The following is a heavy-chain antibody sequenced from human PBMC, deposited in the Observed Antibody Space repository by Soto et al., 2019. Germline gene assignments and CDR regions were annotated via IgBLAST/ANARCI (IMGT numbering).Heavy chain of an antibody. CDR3: ARELPYYYDSSGYNDY. V-gene: IGHV3-48*02. D-gene: IGHD3-22*01. CDR1: GFTFSSYS. Sequence: VQLVESGGGLVQPGGSLRLSCAASGFTFSSYSMNWVRQAPGKGLEWVSYISSSSSTIYYADSVKGRFTISRDNAKNSLYLQMNSLRDEDTAVYYCARELPYYYDSSGYNDYWGQGTLVTVSS. CDR2: ISSSSSTI. J-gene: IGHJ4*02.